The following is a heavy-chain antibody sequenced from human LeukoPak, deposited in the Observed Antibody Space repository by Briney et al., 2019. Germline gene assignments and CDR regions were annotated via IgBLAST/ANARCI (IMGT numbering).Heavy chain of an antibody. V-gene: IGHV3-7*01. J-gene: IGHJ4*02. Sequence: GRSLRLSCEASGFIFSSYWMGWVRQVPGKGLEWVANIHPDGSETSYVDSVKGRFTISRDNAKKSMFLQMNSLRVEETAVYKCVRLGVEAGMDYWGQGTPVSVCS. CDR2: IHPDGSET. CDR1: GFIFSSYW. CDR3: VRLGVEAGMDY. D-gene: IGHD6-19*01.